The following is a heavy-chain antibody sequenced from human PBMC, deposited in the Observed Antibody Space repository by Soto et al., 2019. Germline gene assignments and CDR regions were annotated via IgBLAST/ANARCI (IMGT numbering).Heavy chain of an antibody. Sequence: GGSLRLSCAASGVTFYSYAMTWVRQAPGKGLEWVSAISGGGSSTYYAESVKGRFTISRHNSKNTLYLQMNSLRAEDTAVYYCAKTIEMATIRPFDYWGQGTLVTVSS. CDR1: GVTFYSYA. J-gene: IGHJ4*02. CDR3: AKTIEMATIRPFDY. V-gene: IGHV3-23*01. D-gene: IGHD5-12*01. CDR2: ISGGGSST.